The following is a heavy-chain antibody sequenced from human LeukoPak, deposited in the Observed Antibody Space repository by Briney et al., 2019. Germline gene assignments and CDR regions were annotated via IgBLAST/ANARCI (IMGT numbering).Heavy chain of an antibody. J-gene: IGHJ6*03. CDR3: ARGRSRYCSSTSCYTEDYYYYYMDD. CDR1: GGSFSSYY. CDR2: INHSGST. D-gene: IGHD2-2*02. V-gene: IGHV4-34*01. Sequence: SETLSLTCAVYGGSFSSYYWSWIRQLPGKGLEWIGEINHSGSTSYNPSLKSRVTISVDTSKNQFSLKLSSVTAADTAVYYCARGRSRYCSSTSCYTEDYYYYYMDDWGKGTTVTVSS.